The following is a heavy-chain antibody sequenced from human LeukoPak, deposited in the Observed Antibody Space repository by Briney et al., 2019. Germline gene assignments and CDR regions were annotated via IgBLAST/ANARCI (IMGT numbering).Heavy chain of an antibody. D-gene: IGHD6-19*01. V-gene: IGHV3-21*01. CDR2: ISSSSSYM. CDR1: GFTFSSYN. Sequence: GGSLRLSCAASGFTFSSYNMNWVRQAPGKGLEWVSSISSSSSYMYYADSVKGRFTISRDNAKNSLYLQMNSLRAEDTAMYYCAREDSSGPTDYWGQGTLVTVSS. CDR3: AREDSSGPTDY. J-gene: IGHJ4*02.